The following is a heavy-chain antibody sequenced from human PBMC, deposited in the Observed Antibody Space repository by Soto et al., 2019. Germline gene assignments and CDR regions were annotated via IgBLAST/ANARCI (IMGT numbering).Heavy chain of an antibody. V-gene: IGHV4-59*13. J-gene: IGHJ4*02. D-gene: IGHD1-26*01. CDR3: ADGEARSRHVGPYYLGF. Sequence: SETLSLTSSGSGGSMRNYVCTWMRQLPGKGLLWIGYIHYTGATSFFPSYNPSLRSWVTISEDTSNEQFSLQLLSVTTGAKAGYFCADGEARSRHVGPYYLGFWGQGTLVTVSS. CDR2: IHYTGAT. CDR1: GGSMRNYV.